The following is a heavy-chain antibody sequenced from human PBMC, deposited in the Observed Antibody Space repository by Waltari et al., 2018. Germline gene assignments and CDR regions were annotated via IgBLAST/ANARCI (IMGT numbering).Heavy chain of an antibody. V-gene: IGHV3-48*04. CDR2: IISSSSSK. CDR3: TRGAFDS. Sequence: EVQLVESGGGLVQPGGSLRLSCVAPGFTFSKFSMNWVRQAPGKGGEWVSNIISSSSSKEYADSVEGRFTVSRDNAKNTLYLQMNNLRAEDTAVYYCTRGAFDSWGQGTLVTVSS. CDR1: GFTFSKFS. J-gene: IGHJ4*02.